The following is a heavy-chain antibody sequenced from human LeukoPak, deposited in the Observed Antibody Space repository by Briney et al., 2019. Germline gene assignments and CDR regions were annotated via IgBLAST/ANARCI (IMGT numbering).Heavy chain of an antibody. V-gene: IGHV3-48*02. CDR2: ISSSSGSK. CDR1: GFAFRTYS. CDR3: ARGRQWRGFDY. Sequence: GGSLRLSCGASGFAFRTYSMSWVRQAPGKGLEWVSYISSSSGSKHYADSVRSRFAISRDNAKNSLYLQMNSLRDEDTAVYYCARGRQWRGFDYWGQGALVTVSS. J-gene: IGHJ4*02. D-gene: IGHD6-19*01.